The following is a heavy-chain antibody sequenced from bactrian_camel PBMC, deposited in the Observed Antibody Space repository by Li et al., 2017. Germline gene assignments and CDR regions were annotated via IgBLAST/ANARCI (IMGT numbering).Heavy chain of an antibody. CDR2: IRTGYPFTS. D-gene: IGHD4*01. CDR1: GYTYSDYC. CDR3: AMSFQLPCLGSDERAYDS. J-gene: IGHJ6*01. Sequence: VQLVESGGGPVQAGGSLRLSCKASGYTYSDYCMGWFRQAPGKERETVASIRTGYPFTSDYHASVEGRFTISQDNAKNAVYLQMDSLQPEDTAMYFCAMSFQLPCLGSDERAYDSWGQGTQVTVS. V-gene: IGHV3S66*01.